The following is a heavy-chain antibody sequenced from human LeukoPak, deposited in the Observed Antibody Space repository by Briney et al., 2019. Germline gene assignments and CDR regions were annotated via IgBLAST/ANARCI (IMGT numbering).Heavy chain of an antibody. CDR3: AKEYTGTFSPFPSYFDN. J-gene: IGHJ4*02. Sequence: HPGGSLRLSCAASGFTFSSYGMSWVRQAPGKGLEWVSAISGSGGSTYYADSVKGRFTISRDNSKNTLYLQMNSLRAEDTAIYYCAKEYTGTFSPFPSYFDNWGQGTLVTVSS. D-gene: IGHD1-26*01. V-gene: IGHV3-23*01. CDR1: GFTFSSYG. CDR2: ISGSGGST.